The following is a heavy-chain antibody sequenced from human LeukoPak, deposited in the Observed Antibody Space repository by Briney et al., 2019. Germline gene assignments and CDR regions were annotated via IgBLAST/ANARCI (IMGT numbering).Heavy chain of an antibody. CDR3: GKEVERHFDLKY. CDR1: GFTSGIYA. V-gene: IGHV3-23*01. CDR2: FSGGGDS. J-gene: IGHJ4*02. Sequence: PGGSLRLSCKASGFTSGIYAVSWVRQAPGKGLEWVSAFSGGGDSYYADSVKGRFTISRDNSKKILYLQMNSLRAEDTAVYYCGKEVERHFDLKYWGQGTLVTVSS.